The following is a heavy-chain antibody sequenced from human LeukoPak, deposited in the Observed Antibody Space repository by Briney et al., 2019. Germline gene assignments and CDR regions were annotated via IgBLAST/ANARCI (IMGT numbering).Heavy chain of an antibody. CDR2: THPGDSNT. J-gene: IGHJ6*02. CDR3: VRQEGSASWGYYGVDV. V-gene: IGHV5-51*01. CDR1: GYTFTNYW. Sequence: GESLKISCKGAGYTFTNYWIGWVRQMPGKGLEWMGITHPGDSNTRYSPSFQGQVTISVDKSISTAYLQWSSLKASDTAMYYCVRQEGSASWGYYGVDVWGQGTTVTVSS. D-gene: IGHD2-2*01.